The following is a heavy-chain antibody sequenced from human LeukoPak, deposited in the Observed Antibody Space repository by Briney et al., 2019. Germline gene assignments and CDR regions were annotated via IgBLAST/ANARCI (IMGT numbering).Heavy chain of an antibody. CDR2: IYYSGST. CDR3: ARVAQDIVVVPAAQTNYYYYYYKDV. Sequence: SETLSLTCTVSGGSISSSSYYWGWIRQPPGKGLEWIGSIYYSGSTYYNPSLKSRVTISVDTSMNQFSLKLSFVTAADTAVYYCARVAQDIVVVPAAQTNYYYYYYKDVWGKGTTVTVSS. J-gene: IGHJ6*03. V-gene: IGHV4-39*07. D-gene: IGHD2-2*01. CDR1: GGSISSSSYY.